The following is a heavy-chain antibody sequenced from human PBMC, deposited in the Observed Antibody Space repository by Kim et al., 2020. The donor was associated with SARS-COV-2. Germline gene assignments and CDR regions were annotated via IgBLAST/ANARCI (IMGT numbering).Heavy chain of an antibody. D-gene: IGHD2-21*02. CDR3: AKGTRFCGADCYWMGLDY. CDR1: GFTFSSYA. CDR2: ISGSGADT. J-gene: IGHJ4*02. V-gene: IGHV3-23*01. Sequence: GGSLRLSCVASGFTFSSYAMSWVRQSPGKGLEWVSTISGSGADTYSADSVKGRFTISRDNSENTLYLQMHRLRAEDTAVYYCAKGTRFCGADCYWMGLDYWGQGTLLTVSS.